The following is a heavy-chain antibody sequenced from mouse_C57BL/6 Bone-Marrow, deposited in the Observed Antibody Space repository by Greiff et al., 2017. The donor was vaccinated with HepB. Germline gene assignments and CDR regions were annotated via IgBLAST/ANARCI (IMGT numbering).Heavy chain of an antibody. CDR1: GYTFTSYG. CDR3: TTTSNWVWAMDY. J-gene: IGHJ4*01. Sequence: QVQLQQSGAELARPGASVKLSCKASGYTFTSYGISWVKQRTGQGLEWIGEIYPRSGNTYYNEKFKGKATLTADTSSNTAYLQLSSLTSEDTAVYYCTTTSNWVWAMDYWGQGTSVTVSS. CDR2: IYPRSGNT. D-gene: IGHD4-1*01. V-gene: IGHV1-81*01.